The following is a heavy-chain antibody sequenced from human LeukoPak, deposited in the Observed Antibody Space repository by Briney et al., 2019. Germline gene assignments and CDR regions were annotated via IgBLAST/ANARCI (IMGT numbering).Heavy chain of an antibody. CDR2: LHSNGAFT. CDR1: GFNLSNYW. CDR3: ARFVVVTAGDY. V-gene: IGHV3-74*01. J-gene: IGHJ4*01. Sequence: PGGSLRLSCLASGFNLSNYWMHWVRQAPGKGLVWVARLHSNGAFTTYADSVKGRFTISRDTAKNTLYLQMNSLRVEDTAVYYCARFVVVTAGDYWGQGTLVTVSS. D-gene: IGHD2-21*02.